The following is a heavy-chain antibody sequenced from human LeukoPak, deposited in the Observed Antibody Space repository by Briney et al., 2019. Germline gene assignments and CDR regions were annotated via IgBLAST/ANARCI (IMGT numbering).Heavy chain of an antibody. CDR2: ISASGSAT. V-gene: IGHV3-23*01. D-gene: IGHD3-3*01. Sequence: PGGSLRLSCAASGFIFSNYGMNWVRQAPGKGLEWVAAISASGSATSYADSVRGRFTISRDNSKSTTYLQMNSLRAEDTAVFYCAKDLSLRDFWSGYFDYWGQGIPVTVSS. CDR1: GFIFSNYG. J-gene: IGHJ4*02. CDR3: AKDLSLRDFWSGYFDY.